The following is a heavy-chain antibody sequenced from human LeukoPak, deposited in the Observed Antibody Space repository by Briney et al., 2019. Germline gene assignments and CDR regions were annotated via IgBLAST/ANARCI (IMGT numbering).Heavy chain of an antibody. V-gene: IGHV4-34*01. J-gene: IGHJ4*02. Sequence: PSETLSLTCAVYRGSFSGYYWSWIRQPPGKGLEWIGEINHSGSTNYNPSLKSRVTISVDTSTNQFSLNMSSVPAADTAVYYCARGYPTYYDILTGYYRGHYFDYWGQGTLVTVSS. CDR2: INHSGST. CDR1: RGSFSGYY. CDR3: ARGYPTYYDILTGYYRGHYFDY. D-gene: IGHD3-9*01.